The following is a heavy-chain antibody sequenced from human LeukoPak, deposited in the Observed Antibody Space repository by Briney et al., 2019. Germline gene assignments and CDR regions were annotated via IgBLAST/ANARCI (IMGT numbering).Heavy chain of an antibody. J-gene: IGHJ6*03. D-gene: IGHD2-21*01. CDR1: GGTFSSYA. V-gene: IGHV1-69*01. Sequence: ASVKVSCKASGGTFSSYAISWVRQPPGQGLEWMGGIIPIFGTANYAQKFQGRVTITADESTSTAYMELSSLRSEDTAVYYCARGVLFYYYYMDVWGKGTTVTVSS. CDR2: IIPIFGTA. CDR3: ARGVLFYYYYMDV.